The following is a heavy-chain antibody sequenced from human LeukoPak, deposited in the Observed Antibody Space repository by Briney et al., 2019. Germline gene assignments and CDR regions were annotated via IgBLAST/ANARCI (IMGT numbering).Heavy chain of an antibody. V-gene: IGHV3-9*01. CDR1: GFTFGSYW. CDR3: AKDTIYYYGMDV. CDR2: ISWNSGSI. Sequence: GGSLRLSCAASGFTFGSYWMHWVRQAPGKGLEWVSGISWNSGSIGYADSVKGRFTISRDNAKNSLYLQMNSLRAEDTALYYCAKDTIYYYGMDVWGQGTTVTVSS. J-gene: IGHJ6*02.